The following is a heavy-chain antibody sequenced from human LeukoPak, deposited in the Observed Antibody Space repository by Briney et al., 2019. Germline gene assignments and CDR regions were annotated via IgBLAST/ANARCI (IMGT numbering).Heavy chain of an antibody. V-gene: IGHV3-64D*09. CDR1: GFTFSSYA. CDR3: AKGPPRGSGYAFDY. D-gene: IGHD3-22*01. Sequence: GGSLRLSCSASGFTFSSYAMHWVRQAPGKGLEFVSVISSNGGSTYYADSVKGRFTISRDNSKNTVHLQMSSLTAEDTAVYYCAKGPPRGSGYAFDYWGQGTLVTVSS. J-gene: IGHJ4*02. CDR2: ISSNGGST.